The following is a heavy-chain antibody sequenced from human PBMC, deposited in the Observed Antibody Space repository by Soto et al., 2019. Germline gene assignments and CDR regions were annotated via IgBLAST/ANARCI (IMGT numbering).Heavy chain of an antibody. J-gene: IGHJ3*02. CDR3: ARVSENIVGATGAFDI. CDR2: IYYSGST. CDR1: GGSISSSSYY. D-gene: IGHD1-26*01. V-gene: IGHV4-39*07. Sequence: SETLSLTCTVSGGSISSSSYYWGWIRQPPGKGLEWIGSIYYSGSTYYNPSLKSRVTISVDTSKNQFSLKLSSVTTADTAVYYCARVSENIVGATGAFDIWGQGTMVTVSS.